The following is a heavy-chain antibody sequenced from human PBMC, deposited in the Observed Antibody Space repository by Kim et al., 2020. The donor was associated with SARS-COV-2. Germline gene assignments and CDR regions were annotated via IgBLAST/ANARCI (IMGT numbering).Heavy chain of an antibody. V-gene: IGHV3-21*01. J-gene: IGHJ6*02. D-gene: IGHD6-13*01. Sequence: GGSLRLSCAASGFTFSSYSMNWVRQAPGKGLEWVSSISSSSSYIYYADSVKGRFTISRDNAKNSLYLQMNSLRAEDTAVYYCARAAKSGIAAAGTAFLYGMDVWGQGTTVTVSS. CDR2: ISSSSSYI. CDR1: GFTFSSYS. CDR3: ARAAKSGIAAAGTAFLYGMDV.